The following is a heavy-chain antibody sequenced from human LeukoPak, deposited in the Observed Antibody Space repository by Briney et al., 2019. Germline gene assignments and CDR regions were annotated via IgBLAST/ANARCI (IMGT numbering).Heavy chain of an antibody. CDR2: ISWNSGSI. Sequence: QPGRSLRLSCAASGFTFDDYAMHWVRQAPGKGLEWVSGISWNSGSIGYADSVKGRFTISRDNAKNSLYLQTNDLRAEDMAVYYCAKGRGSAWNYYYYYMDVWGKGTTVTVSS. D-gene: IGHD6-19*01. CDR3: AKGRGSAWNYYYYYMDV. CDR1: GFTFDDYA. J-gene: IGHJ6*03. V-gene: IGHV3-9*03.